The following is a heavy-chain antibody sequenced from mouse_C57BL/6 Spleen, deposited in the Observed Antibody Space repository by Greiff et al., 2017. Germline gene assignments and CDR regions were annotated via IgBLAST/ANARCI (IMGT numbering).Heavy chain of an antibody. CDR2: IYPGDGDT. J-gene: IGHJ2*01. Sequence: VQLQQSGPELVKPGASVKISCKASGYAFSSSWMNWVKQRPGKGLEWIGRIYPGDGDTNYNGKFKGKATLTADKSSSTAYMQLSSLTSEDSAVYFCARWELTGTWDYWGQGTTLTVSS. CDR1: GYAFSSSW. CDR3: ARWELTGTWDY. V-gene: IGHV1-82*01. D-gene: IGHD4-1*01.